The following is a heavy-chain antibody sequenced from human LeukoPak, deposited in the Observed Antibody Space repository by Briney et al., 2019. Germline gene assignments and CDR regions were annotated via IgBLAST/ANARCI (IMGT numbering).Heavy chain of an antibody. CDR1: GFTSSSYG. CDR2: ISYDGSNK. V-gene: IGHV3-30*18. Sequence: RGSLRLSCAASGFTSSSYGMHWVRPAPGKGLEWVAVISYDGSNKYYADSVKGRLTISRDNSKNTLYLQMNSLRAEDTAVYYCAKLVDSSGYYSYDAFDIWGQGTMVTVSS. D-gene: IGHD3-22*01. J-gene: IGHJ3*02. CDR3: AKLVDSSGYYSYDAFDI.